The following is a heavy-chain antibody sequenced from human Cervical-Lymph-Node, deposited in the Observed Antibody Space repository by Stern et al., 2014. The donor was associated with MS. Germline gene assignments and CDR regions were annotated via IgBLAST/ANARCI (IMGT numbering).Heavy chain of an antibody. CDR2: SDFSGST. V-gene: IGHV4-59*01. Sequence: QVQLQESGPGLVKPSETLSLTCIVSGGSISSYYWSWIRQPPGKGLAWNGHSDFSGSTDYNPSLQSRVTMSADISKNQISLRLSSVTAADTAVYYCARAPYDFTNWYGMDVWGQGTTVTVSS. CDR1: GGSISSYY. J-gene: IGHJ6*02. D-gene: IGHD1-1*01. CDR3: ARAPYDFTNWYGMDV.